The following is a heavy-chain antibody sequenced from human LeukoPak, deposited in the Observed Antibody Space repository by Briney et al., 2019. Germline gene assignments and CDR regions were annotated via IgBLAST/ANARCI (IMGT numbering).Heavy chain of an antibody. CDR2: MNPNSGDT. J-gene: IGHJ4*02. Sequence: GASVKLSCKASGYTFTSYDINWVRQATGQGLEWMGWMNPNSGDTGYAQKFQGRVTMTRNTSIPTAYMELSSLRSEDTAVYYCAGAVAGNWRYFDYWGQGTLVTVSS. CDR3: AGAVAGNWRYFDY. D-gene: IGHD6-13*01. V-gene: IGHV1-8*01. CDR1: GYTFTSYD.